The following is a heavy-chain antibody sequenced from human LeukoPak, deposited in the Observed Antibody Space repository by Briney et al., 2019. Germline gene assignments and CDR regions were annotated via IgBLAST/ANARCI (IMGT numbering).Heavy chain of an antibody. V-gene: IGHV3-23*01. J-gene: IGHJ4*02. D-gene: IGHD1-1*01. Sequence: GGSLRLSCAASGFTFISYAMNWVRQAPGKGLEWGSAISGSGDSTYYADSVKGRFTISRDNSKNTLYLQMNSLRADDTAVYYCVKDEGGVQLAYWGQGTLVTVSS. CDR3: VKDEGGVQLAY. CDR1: GFTFISYA. CDR2: ISGSGDST.